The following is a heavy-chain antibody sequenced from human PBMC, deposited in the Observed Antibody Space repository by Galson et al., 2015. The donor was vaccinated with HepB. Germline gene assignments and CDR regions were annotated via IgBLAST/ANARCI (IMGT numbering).Heavy chain of an antibody. CDR3: ASSHAGYCSTISCYSAKLY. D-gene: IGHD2-2*01. CDR2: ISHDGSNE. CDR1: GFSFSIYG. V-gene: IGHV3-30*03. J-gene: IGHJ4*02. Sequence: SLRLSCAASGFSFSIYGMHWVRQVPGKGLEWVARISHDGSNEYYGDSVRGRFTISRDNLKSTLYLQMNSLTAEDTAMYYCASSHAGYCSTISCYSAKLYWGQGTLVTVSS.